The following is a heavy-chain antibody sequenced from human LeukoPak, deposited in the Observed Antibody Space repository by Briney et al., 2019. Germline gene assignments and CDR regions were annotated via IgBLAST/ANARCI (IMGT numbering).Heavy chain of an antibody. Sequence: GGSLRLSCAASGFTFSSYAMSWVRQAPGKGLEWVSSIGGSGGSTYYADSVKGRSTISRDTSKNTLYLQMNSLRAEDTAVYYCAKYRGFGDSYDFWGQGTLVTVSS. CDR2: IGGSGGST. CDR3: AKYRGFGDSYDF. D-gene: IGHD3-10*01. V-gene: IGHV3-23*01. CDR1: GFTFSSYA. J-gene: IGHJ4*02.